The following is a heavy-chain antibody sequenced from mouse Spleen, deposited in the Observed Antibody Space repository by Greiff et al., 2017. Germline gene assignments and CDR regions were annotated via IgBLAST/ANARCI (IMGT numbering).Heavy chain of an antibody. CDR2: IDPETGGT. CDR3: TWGNYEAY. D-gene: IGHD2-1*01. CDR1: GYTFTDYE. J-gene: IGHJ3*01. Sequence: QVHVKQSGAELVRPGASVTLSCKASGYTFTDYEMHWVKQTPVHGLEWIGAIDPETGGTAYNQKFKGKAILTADKSSSTAYMELRSLTSEDSAVYYCTWGNYEAYWGQGTLVTVSA. V-gene: IGHV1-15*01.